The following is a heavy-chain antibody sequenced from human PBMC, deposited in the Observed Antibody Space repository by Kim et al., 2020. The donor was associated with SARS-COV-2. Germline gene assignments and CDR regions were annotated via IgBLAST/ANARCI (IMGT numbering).Heavy chain of an antibody. CDR3: ARDRSGYSGYDLDY. CDR1: GGTFSSYT. Sequence: SVKVSCKASGGTFSSYTISWVRQAPGQGLEWMGRIIPILGIANYAQKFQGRVTITADKSTSTAYMELSSLRSEDTAVYYCARDRSGYSGYDLDYWGQGTLVTVSS. CDR2: IIPILGIA. V-gene: IGHV1-69*04. D-gene: IGHD5-12*01. J-gene: IGHJ4*02.